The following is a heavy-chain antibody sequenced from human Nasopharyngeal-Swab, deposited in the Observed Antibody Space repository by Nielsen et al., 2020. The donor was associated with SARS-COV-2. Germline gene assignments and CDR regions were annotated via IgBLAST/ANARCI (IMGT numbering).Heavy chain of an antibody. V-gene: IGHV4-59*11. J-gene: IGHJ5*02. CDR2: ISHNSGT. Sequence: SETLFLTCTVSGVSITNQYWSWIRQPPGKGLEWIGYISHNSGTSYNPSLKSRVTMFMDTSKNQFSLRLRSVTAADTAVYYCAKEGATGWFDPWGQGTLVTVSS. CDR3: AKEGATGWFDP. CDR1: GVSITNQY.